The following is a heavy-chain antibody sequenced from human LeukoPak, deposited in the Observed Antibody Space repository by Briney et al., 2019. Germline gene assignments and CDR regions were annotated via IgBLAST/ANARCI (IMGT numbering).Heavy chain of an antibody. CDR3: ARNHGDY. CDR2: ISPDDTDV. V-gene: IGHV3-11*04. CDR1: GFTFSDCY. D-gene: IGHD1-14*01. J-gene: IGHJ4*02. Sequence: GGSLRLSCVASGFTFSDCYMSWIRQAPGKGLEWVSYISPDDTDVDYADSPKGRFTISRDNAKNSLFLQMNSLRAEDTAVYYCARNHGDYWGQGTVVTVSS.